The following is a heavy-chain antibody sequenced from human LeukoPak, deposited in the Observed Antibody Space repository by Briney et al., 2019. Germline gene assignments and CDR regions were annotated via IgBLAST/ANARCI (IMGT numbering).Heavy chain of an antibody. J-gene: IGHJ3*02. CDR2: IYHSGST. V-gene: IGHV4-38-2*02. CDR1: GYSIGSGYY. D-gene: IGHD1-26*01. Sequence: SETLSLTCTVSGYSIGSGYYWGWIRQPPGKGLEWIGSIYHSGSTYYNPSLKSRVTISVDTSKNQFSLKLSSVTAADTAVYYCARDWGDGEGAQGDFDIWGQGTMVTVSS. CDR3: ARDWGDGEGAQGDFDI.